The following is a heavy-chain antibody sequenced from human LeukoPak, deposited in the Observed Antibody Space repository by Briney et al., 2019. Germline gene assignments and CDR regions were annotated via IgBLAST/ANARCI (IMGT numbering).Heavy chain of an antibody. V-gene: IGHV3-23*05. CDR2: IYTNGRDT. CDR3: AKVVTGSATRFDP. Sequence: GGSLRLSCAASGFIFRSYGMNWVRQAPGKGLEWVSGIYTNGRDTRYADSVKGRFTISRDNSKNTLYLQMNSLRAEDTAVYYCAKVVTGSATRFDPWGQGTLVTVSS. D-gene: IGHD2-15*01. J-gene: IGHJ5*02. CDR1: GFIFRSYG.